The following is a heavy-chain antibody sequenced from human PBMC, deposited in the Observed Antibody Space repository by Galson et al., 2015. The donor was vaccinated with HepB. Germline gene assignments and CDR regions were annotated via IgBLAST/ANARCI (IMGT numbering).Heavy chain of an antibody. CDR3: AREKIVGAYAGKDY. J-gene: IGHJ4*02. D-gene: IGHD1-26*01. Sequence: SLRLSCAASGFTFSNYGMHWVRQAPGKGLEWVAVIWNDGTNKYYADSVKGRFTISRGNSKNTLYLQMNSLRAADTAVYYCAREKIVGAYAGKDYWGQGTLVTVSS. CDR2: IWNDGTNK. V-gene: IGHV3-33*01. CDR1: GFTFSNYG.